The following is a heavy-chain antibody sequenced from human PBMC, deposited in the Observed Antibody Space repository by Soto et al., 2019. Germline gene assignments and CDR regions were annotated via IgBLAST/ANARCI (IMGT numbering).Heavy chain of an antibody. CDR1: GGSFSGYY. CDR3: ARYPILTQGDYMDD. J-gene: IGHJ6*03. D-gene: IGHD2-21*01. V-gene: IGHV4-34*01. CDR2: INHSGST. Sequence: SETLSLTCAVYGGSFSGYYWSWIRQPPGKGQEKIGEINHSGSTNYNPSLKSRITISVDTPKNQFSLKLSCVSAADTAVYYCARYPILTQGDYMDDSGKGTTVTVSS.